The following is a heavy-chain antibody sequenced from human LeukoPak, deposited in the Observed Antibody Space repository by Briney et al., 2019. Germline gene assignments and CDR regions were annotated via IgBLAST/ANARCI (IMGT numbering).Heavy chain of an antibody. CDR3: AREGDYGDYSKSFYYMDV. Sequence: PSETLSLTCTVSGGYIGSYYWSWIRQPAGKGLEWIGRTYTSENTDYNPSLKSRVTMSVDMSTSQFSLRLTSVTAADTAVYYCAREGDYGDYSKSFYYMDVWGKGTTVTVSS. D-gene: IGHD4-17*01. CDR2: TYTSENT. CDR1: GGYIGSYY. V-gene: IGHV4-4*07. J-gene: IGHJ6*03.